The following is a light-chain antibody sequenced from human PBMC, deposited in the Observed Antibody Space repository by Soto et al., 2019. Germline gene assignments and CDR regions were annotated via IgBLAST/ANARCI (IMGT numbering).Light chain of an antibody. CDR3: QQYNNWPWT. CDR2: GAS. J-gene: IGKJ1*01. V-gene: IGKV3-15*01. CDR1: QSVSSN. Sequence: EIVMTQSPATLSVSPGERATLSCRASQSVSSNLAWYQQKPGQAPRLLIYGASTRATDIPARFSGSASGTEFTLTISSLQSEDFAVYHCQQYNNWPWTFGQGTKVEIK.